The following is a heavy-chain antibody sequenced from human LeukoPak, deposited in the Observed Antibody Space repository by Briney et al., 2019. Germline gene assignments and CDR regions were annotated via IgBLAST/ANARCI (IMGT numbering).Heavy chain of an antibody. J-gene: IGHJ4*02. CDR3: AKDRGRDGYNYSDY. Sequence: PGGSLRLSCAASGFTFSSYAMSWVRQAPGKGLEWVSAISGSGGSTYYADSATGRFTISRDNSKNTLYLQMNSLRAEDTAVYYCAKDRGRDGYNYSDYWGQGTLVTVSS. V-gene: IGHV3-23*01. CDR2: ISGSGGST. D-gene: IGHD5-24*01. CDR1: GFTFSSYA.